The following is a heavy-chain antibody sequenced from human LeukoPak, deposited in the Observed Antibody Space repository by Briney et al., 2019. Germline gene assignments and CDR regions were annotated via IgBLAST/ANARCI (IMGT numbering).Heavy chain of an antibody. CDR1: GYSISSGYY. CDR2: IYHSGST. CDR3: ARESYYYYYMEV. J-gene: IGHJ6*03. V-gene: IGHV4-38-2*02. Sequence: PSETLSLTCTVSGYSISSGYYWGWIRQPPGKGLEWIGSIYHSGSTYYNPSLKSRVTISVDTSKNQFSLKLSSVTAADTAVYYCARESYYYYYMEVWGKGTTVTVSS.